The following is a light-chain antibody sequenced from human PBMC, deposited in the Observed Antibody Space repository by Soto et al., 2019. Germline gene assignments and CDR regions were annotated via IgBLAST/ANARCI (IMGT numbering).Light chain of an antibody. V-gene: IGKV1-39*01. CDR2: AAS. CDR1: QSISSY. J-gene: IGKJ2*01. CDR3: QQSYSTPPDT. Sequence: DIQMTQSPSSLSASVGDRVTITCRASQSISSYLNWYQQKPGKAPQLLIYAASSLQSGVPSRFSGSGSGTDFTLTISSLQPEDFATYYCQQSYSTPPDTFGQGTTLEIK.